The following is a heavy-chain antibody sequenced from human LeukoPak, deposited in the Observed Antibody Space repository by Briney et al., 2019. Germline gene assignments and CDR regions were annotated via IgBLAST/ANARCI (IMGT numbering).Heavy chain of an antibody. CDR2: ISYDGSNK. CDR1: GFTFSSYA. J-gene: IGHJ4*02. Sequence: PGGSLRLSCAASGFTFSSYAMHWVRQAPGKGLEWVAVISYDGSNKYYADSVKGRFTISRDNSKSTLYLQMNSLRAEDTAVYYCAREYSSSWYEVRPKQVLDYWGQGTLVTVSS. D-gene: IGHD6-13*01. V-gene: IGHV3-30-3*01. CDR3: AREYSSSWYEVRPKQVLDY.